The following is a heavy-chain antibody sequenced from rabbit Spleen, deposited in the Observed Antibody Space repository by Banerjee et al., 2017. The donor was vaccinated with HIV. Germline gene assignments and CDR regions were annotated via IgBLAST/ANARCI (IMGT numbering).Heavy chain of an antibody. Sequence: QEQLEESGGRLVQPGGSLTLSCKAYGFTTTNYWMNWVRQAPGKGLEWIACIYGGSLVTTYYATWAKGRFTISKTSSTTVTLQMTSLTAADTATYFCARSYAGYAVDGVATFDLWGQGTLVTVS. D-gene: IGHD6-1*01. CDR1: GFTTTNYW. V-gene: IGHV1S45*01. J-gene: IGHJ4*01. CDR3: ARSYAGYAVDGVATFDL. CDR2: IYGGSLVTT.